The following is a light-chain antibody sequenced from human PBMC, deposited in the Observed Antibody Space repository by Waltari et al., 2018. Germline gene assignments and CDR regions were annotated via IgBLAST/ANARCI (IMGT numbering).Light chain of an antibody. Sequence: SSELTQDPAVSVALGQTVRFTCQGDSLRTSYASWYQLKPGQAPVVVIYGKGKRPSGIPDRISGYSSGTTSALTITGAQAEDEADYYCSSRNGRANEVVFAGGTKVTV. CDR3: SSRNGRANEVV. J-gene: IGLJ3*02. V-gene: IGLV3-19*01. CDR1: SLRTSY. CDR2: GKG.